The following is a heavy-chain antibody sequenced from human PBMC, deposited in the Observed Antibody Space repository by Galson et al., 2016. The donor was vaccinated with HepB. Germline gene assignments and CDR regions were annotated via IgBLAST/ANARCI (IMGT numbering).Heavy chain of an antibody. CDR1: GNTFSNYF. Sequence: SVKVSCKASGNTFSNYFIHWVRQAPGQGLEWVGFINPGGGTTFYAQKFQGRVIMTRDTSASTVYMELTSLRSEDTAVHYCARDFASSPGDIVVVASARNWFDSWGQGTLVTVSS. CDR3: ARDFASSPGDIVVVASARNWFDS. D-gene: IGHD2-15*01. V-gene: IGHV1-46*01. CDR2: INPGGGTT. J-gene: IGHJ5*01.